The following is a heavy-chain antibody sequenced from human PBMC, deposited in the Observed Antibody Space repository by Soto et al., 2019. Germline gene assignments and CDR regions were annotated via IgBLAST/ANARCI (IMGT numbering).Heavy chain of an antibody. J-gene: IGHJ4*02. CDR1: GFTFSNYG. Sequence: GGSLRLSCAASGFTFSNYGMHWLRQAPGKGLEWVAVLSDDGRNKHYADSVKGRFTISRDNSRNTLYLQMNSLRAEDTAMYYCAKDISTGPVDYYFDYWGQVTLVTVSS. V-gene: IGHV3-30*18. D-gene: IGHD2-8*02. CDR2: LSDDGRNK. CDR3: AKDISTGPVDYYFDY.